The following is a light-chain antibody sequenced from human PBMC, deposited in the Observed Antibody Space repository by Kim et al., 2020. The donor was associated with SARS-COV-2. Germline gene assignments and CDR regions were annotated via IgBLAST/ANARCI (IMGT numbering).Light chain of an antibody. CDR1: NIGRET. CDR3: QVWDNSDDPVV. V-gene: IGLV3-21*03. CDR2: DNS. J-gene: IGLJ2*01. Sequence: SYELTQPPSVSVAPGKTARITFGGNNIGRETVHWYQQKPGQAPVLVVYDNSDRPSGIPERFSGSSSGNTATLTISRVEAGDEADYFCQVWDNSDDPVVFG.